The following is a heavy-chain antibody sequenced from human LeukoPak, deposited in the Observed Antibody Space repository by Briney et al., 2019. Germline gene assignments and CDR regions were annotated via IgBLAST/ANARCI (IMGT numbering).Heavy chain of an antibody. Sequence: GASVKVSCKASGYTFTSYDINWVRQATGQGLEWMGWMNPNSGNTGCAQKFQGRVTMTRNTSISTAYMELSSLRSEDTAAYYCARGHRPWFDPWGQGTLVTVSS. CDR1: GYTFTSYD. J-gene: IGHJ5*02. CDR2: MNPNSGNT. CDR3: ARGHRPWFDP. V-gene: IGHV1-8*01.